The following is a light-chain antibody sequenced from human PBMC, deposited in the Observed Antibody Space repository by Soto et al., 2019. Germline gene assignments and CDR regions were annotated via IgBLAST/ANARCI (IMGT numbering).Light chain of an antibody. V-gene: IGKV1-39*01. CDR1: QSISSY. Sequence: DIQMTQSPSSLSAFVGDRVTITCRASQSISSYLNWYQQKPGKAPKLLIYSASTLQSGVPSRFSGSGSGTDFSLTTNSLQPEEPATYYGQQSYSTPLTFGGGAKVEIK. J-gene: IGKJ4*01. CDR3: QQSYSTPLT. CDR2: SAS.